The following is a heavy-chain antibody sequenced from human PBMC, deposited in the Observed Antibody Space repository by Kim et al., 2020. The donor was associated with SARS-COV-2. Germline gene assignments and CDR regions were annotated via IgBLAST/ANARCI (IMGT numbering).Heavy chain of an antibody. V-gene: IGHV3-21*06. J-gene: IGHJ3*02. CDR3: ARGRESGYLYDPIDI. CDR2: ITRSSSYI. Sequence: GGSLRLSCAASGFNFSSSHMIWVRQAPGKGLEWVSYITRSSSYIYYADSVKGRFSISRDNAKNSLFLQMDSLRVEDTALYYCARGRESGYLYDPIDIWGQGQWSPSPQ. CDR1: GFNFSSSH. D-gene: IGHD5-12*01.